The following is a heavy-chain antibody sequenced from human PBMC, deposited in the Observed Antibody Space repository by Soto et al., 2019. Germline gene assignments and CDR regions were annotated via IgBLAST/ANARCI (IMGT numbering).Heavy chain of an antibody. CDR3: ASDLVGASDSYGLDV. D-gene: IGHD1-26*01. CDR2: ISPNSGNI. CDR1: GYTFTRNG. Sequence: GASVKVSCKTSGYTFTRNGISWVRQAPGQGLEWMGWISPNSGNIKYAQKLQGRVIMTTDTSTSTAYMELRSLRSDDTAVYYCASDLVGASDSYGLDVWGQGTPVTVSS. J-gene: IGHJ6*02. V-gene: IGHV1-18*01.